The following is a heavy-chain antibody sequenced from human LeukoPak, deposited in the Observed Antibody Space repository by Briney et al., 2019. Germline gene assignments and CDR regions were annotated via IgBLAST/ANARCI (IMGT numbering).Heavy chain of an antibody. CDR1: GYTFIDYY. CDR2: INPNSGGT. V-gene: IGHV1-2*02. J-gene: IGHJ3*02. Sequence: ASVKVSCKASGYTFIDYYMHWVRQAPGQGLEWMGWINPNSGGTNYAQNFQGRVTMTRDTSIRTVYMELSRLRSDDTAVYYCARLQRWGIGYCSGGSCYGDDAFDIWGQGTMVTVSS. CDR3: ARLQRWGIGYCSGGSCYGDDAFDI. D-gene: IGHD2-15*01.